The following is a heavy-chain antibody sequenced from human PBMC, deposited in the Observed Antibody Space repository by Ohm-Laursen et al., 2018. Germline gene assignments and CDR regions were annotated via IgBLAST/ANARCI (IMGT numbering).Heavy chain of an antibody. Sequence: SLRLSCAASGFIFSSYEMNWVRQAPGKGLEWVSHISSSATSIFYAGSVKSRFTISRDNAKNSLYLQMDSLRAEDTAVYYCARIPTNYDFWSGYAYYYAMDVWGQGTTVTVSS. J-gene: IGHJ6*02. CDR1: GFIFSSYE. D-gene: IGHD3-3*01. CDR2: ISSSATSI. CDR3: ARIPTNYDFWSGYAYYYAMDV. V-gene: IGHV3-48*03.